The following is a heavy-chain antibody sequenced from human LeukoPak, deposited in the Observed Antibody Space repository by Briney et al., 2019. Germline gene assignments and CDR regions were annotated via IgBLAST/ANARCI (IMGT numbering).Heavy chain of an antibody. CDR1: GGSISSSSYY. J-gene: IGHJ4*02. CDR2: IYYSGST. Sequence: SETLSLTCTVSGGSISSSSYYWGWIRQPPGKGLEWIGSIYYSGSTYYNPSLKSRVTISVDTSKNQFSLKLSSVTAADTAVYYCARDALTGYSSSWYVGPSGYWGQGTLVTVSS. D-gene: IGHD6-13*01. V-gene: IGHV4-39*07. CDR3: ARDALTGYSSSWYVGPSGY.